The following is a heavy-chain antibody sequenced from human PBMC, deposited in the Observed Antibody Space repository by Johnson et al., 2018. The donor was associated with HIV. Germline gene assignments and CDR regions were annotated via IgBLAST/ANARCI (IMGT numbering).Heavy chain of an antibody. D-gene: IGHD3-3*02. CDR2: ISRSGSTI. CDR1: GFTFSDDY. V-gene: IGHV3-11*04. J-gene: IGHJ3*02. Sequence: QVQLVESGGGLVKPGGSLRLSCAASGFTFSDDYMSWIRQAPGKGLEWVSYISRSGSTITYADSVKGRFTISRDNTKNSLYLQMNSLRAEDTAAYYCARELSHDAFDIWGQGTMVTVSS. CDR3: ARELSHDAFDI.